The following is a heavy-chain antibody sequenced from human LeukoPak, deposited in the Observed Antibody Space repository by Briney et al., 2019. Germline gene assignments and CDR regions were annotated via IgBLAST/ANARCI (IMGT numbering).Heavy chain of an antibody. CDR2: IWYDGSNK. Sequence: GGSLRLSCAASGFTFSSYGMHWVRQAPGKGLEWVAVIWYDGSNKYYADSVKGRFTISRDNSKNTLYLQMNSLRAEDTAVYYCAEDQFGHGMVRGVIGYWGQGTLVTVSS. V-gene: IGHV3-33*06. CDR3: AEDQFGHGMVRGVIGY. CDR1: GFTFSSYG. J-gene: IGHJ4*02. D-gene: IGHD3-10*01.